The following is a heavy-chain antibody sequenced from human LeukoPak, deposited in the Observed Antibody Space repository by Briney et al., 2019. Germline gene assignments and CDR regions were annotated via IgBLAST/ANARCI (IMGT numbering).Heavy chain of an antibody. CDR3: ARGLAAASNYGMDV. J-gene: IGHJ6*04. D-gene: IGHD6-13*01. CDR2: INHSEST. Sequence: SETLSLTCAVYGGSFSGYHWSWIAQPPGKGLEWIGEINHSESTNYNPSLKSRVTISVDTSNNQFSLKLSSVTAADTAVYYCARGLAAASNYGMDVWGKGTTVTVSS. V-gene: IGHV4-34*01. CDR1: GGSFSGYH.